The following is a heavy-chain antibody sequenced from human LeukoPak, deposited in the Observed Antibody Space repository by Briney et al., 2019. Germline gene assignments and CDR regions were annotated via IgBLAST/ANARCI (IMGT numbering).Heavy chain of an antibody. Sequence: ASVKASCKASGYTFTSYDINWVRQATGQGLEWMGWMNPNSGNTGYAQKFQGRVTMTRNTSISTAYMELSSLRSEDTAVYYCARGGWVVVPAAIPPMDVWGQGTTVTVSS. D-gene: IGHD2-2*01. CDR2: MNPNSGNT. CDR3: ARGGWVVVPAAIPPMDV. V-gene: IGHV1-8*01. J-gene: IGHJ6*02. CDR1: GYTFTSYD.